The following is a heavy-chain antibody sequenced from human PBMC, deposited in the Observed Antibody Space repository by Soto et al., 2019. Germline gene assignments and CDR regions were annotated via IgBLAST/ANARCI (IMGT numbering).Heavy chain of an antibody. CDR1: GFKFDNFG. V-gene: IGHV3-33*08. Sequence: PGGSLRLSCAPSGFKFDNFGMHWVRQGPGKVPEWVAVIWHDGTNEHYADSVKGRFTISRDNSKNTVYLQMNSLRGDDTAMYYCARDRGVGATNAKDYWGKGSRGTVCS. D-gene: IGHD1-26*01. J-gene: IGHJ4*01. CDR2: IWHDGTNE. CDR3: ARDRGVGATNAKDY.